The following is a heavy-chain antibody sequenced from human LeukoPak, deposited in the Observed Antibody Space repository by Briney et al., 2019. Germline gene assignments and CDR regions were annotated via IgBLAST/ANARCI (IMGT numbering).Heavy chain of an antibody. CDR1: GESFIGHY. CDR3: ARGAPRDSSGDYLDY. D-gene: IGHD3-22*01. CDR2: INHRGNI. Sequence: AETLSLTWAVYGESFIGHYWSWIRQPPGKGLEWIGEINHRGNINYNPSLKSRVTISIHTSSSQVSLKLTSETVADTAVYYCARGAPRDSSGDYLDYWGQGTLVTVSS. V-gene: IGHV4-34*01. J-gene: IGHJ4*02.